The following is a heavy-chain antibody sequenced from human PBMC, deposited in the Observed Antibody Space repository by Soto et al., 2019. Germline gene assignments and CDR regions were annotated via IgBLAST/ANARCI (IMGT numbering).Heavy chain of an antibody. CDR3: AREYRSGWTYGMDV. V-gene: IGHV3-21*01. Sequence: EVQLVESGGGLVKPGGSLRLSCVASGFTFSSYSMNWVRQAPGKGLEWDSSISSSSSYIYYADSVKGRFTISRDNAKNSMYLQMTSLRAEDTAVYYCAREYRSGWTYGMDVWGQGTTVTVSS. D-gene: IGHD6-19*01. CDR1: GFTFSSYS. CDR2: ISSSSSYI. J-gene: IGHJ6*02.